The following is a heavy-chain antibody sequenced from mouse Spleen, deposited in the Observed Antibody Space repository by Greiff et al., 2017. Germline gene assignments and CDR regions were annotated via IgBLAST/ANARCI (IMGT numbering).Heavy chain of an antibody. Sequence: QVQLQQSGAELARPGASVKMSCKASGYTFTSYTMHWVKQRPGQGLEWIGYINPSSGYTKYNQKFKDKATLTADKSSSTAYMQLSSLTSEDSAVYYCARSTYGNFGGDYWGQGTTLTVSS. CDR3: ARSTYGNFGGDY. J-gene: IGHJ2*01. V-gene: IGHV1-4*01. D-gene: IGHD2-1*01. CDR1: GYTFTSYT. CDR2: INPSSGYT.